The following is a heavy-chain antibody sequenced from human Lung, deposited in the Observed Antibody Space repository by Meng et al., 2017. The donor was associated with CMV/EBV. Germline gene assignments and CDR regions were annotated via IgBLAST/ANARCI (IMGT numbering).Heavy chain of an antibody. CDR2: IKQDGSEK. CDR1: GFTFSSYW. D-gene: IGHD2/OR15-2a*01. J-gene: IGHJ2*01. CDR3: ARVSTFSGWYFDL. V-gene: IGHV3-7*01. Sequence: GESLKISCAASGFTFSSYWMSWVRQAPGKGLEWVANIKQDGSEKYYVDSVKGRFTISRDNAKNSLYLQMNSLRAEDTAVYYCARVSTFSGWYFDLWGRGTXVTVYS.